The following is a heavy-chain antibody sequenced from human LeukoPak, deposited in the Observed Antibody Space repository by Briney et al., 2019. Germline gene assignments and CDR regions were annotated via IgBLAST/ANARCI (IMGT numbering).Heavy chain of an antibody. D-gene: IGHD2-21*01. Sequence: PSETLSLTCTVSGGSISSGDYYWSWIRQPPGKGLEWIGYIYYSGSTNYNPSLKSRVTISVDTSKNQFSLKLSSVTAADTAVYYCAREVVYSYYFDYWGQGTLVTVSS. CDR3: AREVVYSYYFDY. CDR2: IYYSGST. V-gene: IGHV4-61*08. J-gene: IGHJ4*02. CDR1: GGSISSGDYY.